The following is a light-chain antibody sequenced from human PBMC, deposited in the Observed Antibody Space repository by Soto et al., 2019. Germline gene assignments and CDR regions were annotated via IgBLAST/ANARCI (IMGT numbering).Light chain of an antibody. CDR1: SSNIESNT. V-gene: IGLV1-44*01. CDR2: SNY. J-gene: IGLJ1*01. Sequence: QAVVTQPTSASGTPGQRVTISCSGSSSNIESNTVTWYQQLPGTAPKLVIYSNYDRPSGVPDRFSGSTSGTSASLVIRGLQSEDEADYYCAAWDDILNGYVFGGGTKVTVL. CDR3: AAWDDILNGYV.